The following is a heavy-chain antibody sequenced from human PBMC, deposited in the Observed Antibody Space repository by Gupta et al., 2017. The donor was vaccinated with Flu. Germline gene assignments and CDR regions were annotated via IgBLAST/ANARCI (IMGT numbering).Heavy chain of an antibody. D-gene: IGHD2-15*01. J-gene: IGHJ6*02. V-gene: IGHV3-66*02. CDR3: ARGWREDGMDV. Sequence: EVQLVESGGGLVQPGGSLRLSCATSGFTVSSNYMSWGRQGPGKGLEWVSVNYSGGSTYYADSVKGRFTISRDNSKNTLYLQMNSLRAEDTAVYYCARGWREDGMDVWGQGTTVTVSS. CDR2: NYSGGST. CDR1: GFTVSSNY.